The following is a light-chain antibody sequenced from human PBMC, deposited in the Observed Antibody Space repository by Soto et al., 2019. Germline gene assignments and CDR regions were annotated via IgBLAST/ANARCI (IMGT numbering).Light chain of an antibody. CDR3: QHYGSSPPYT. V-gene: IGKV3-20*01. Sequence: EFVLTQSPGTLSLSPGERATLSCRASQSVSSSYLAWYQQKPGQAPRLLIYGASSRATGIPDRFSGSGSGTDFTLTISRLEAEDSAVYYCQHYGSSPPYTFGQGTKLKIK. CDR1: QSVSSSY. CDR2: GAS. J-gene: IGKJ2*01.